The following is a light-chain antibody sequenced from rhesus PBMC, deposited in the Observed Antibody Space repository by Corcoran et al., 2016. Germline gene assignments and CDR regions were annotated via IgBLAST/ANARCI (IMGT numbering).Light chain of an antibody. CDR2: KAA. J-gene: IGKJ4*01. Sequence: DIQMTQSPSSLSASVGDTVTITCRASQSISSWLDWYQQKPGKAPKLLIYKAASLQSGVPSRFSVSGSGTDFTLTISSLQPEDFATYYCLQYSSSPLTFGGGTKVEIK. V-gene: IGKV1-22*01. CDR1: QSISSW. CDR3: LQYSSSPLT.